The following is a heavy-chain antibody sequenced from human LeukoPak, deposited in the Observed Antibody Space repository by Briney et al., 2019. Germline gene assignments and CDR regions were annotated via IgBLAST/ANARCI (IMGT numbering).Heavy chain of an antibody. Sequence: PGGSLRLSCAASGFTFSSYAMHWVRQAPGKGLEWVAVISYDGSNKYYADSVKGRFTISRDNSKNTLYLQMNSLRAEDTAVYYCARGGSFGFWSGYSGYWGQGTLVTVSS. J-gene: IGHJ4*02. CDR1: GFTFSSYA. D-gene: IGHD3-3*01. V-gene: IGHV3-30-3*01. CDR2: ISYDGSNK. CDR3: ARGGSFGFWSGYSGY.